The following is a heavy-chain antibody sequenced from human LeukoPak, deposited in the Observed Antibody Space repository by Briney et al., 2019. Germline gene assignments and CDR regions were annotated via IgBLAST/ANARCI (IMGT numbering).Heavy chain of an antibody. CDR3: ARGRDCSSTSCRPYYFDY. J-gene: IGHJ4*02. V-gene: IGHV4-4*02. CDR2: IYHSGST. D-gene: IGHD2-2*01. CDR1: GGSISSSNW. Sequence: SGTLSLTCAVSGGSISSSNWWSWVRQPPGKGLEWIGEIYHSGSTNYNPSLKSRVTISVDKSKNQFSLKLSSVTAADTAVYYCARGRDCSSTSCRPYYFDYWGQGTLVTVSS.